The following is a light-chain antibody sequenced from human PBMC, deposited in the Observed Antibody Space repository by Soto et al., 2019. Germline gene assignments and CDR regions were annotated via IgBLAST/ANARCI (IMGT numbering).Light chain of an antibody. Sequence: QSVLTQPVSVSGSPGQLITISCTGTTSDVGAYNYVSWYQQYPGKVPRLLIYDVTNRPSGVSNRFSGSKSGNTASLTISGLQPADEADYYCSSYTTSSTQVFGSGTKVTVL. CDR3: SSYTTSSTQV. CDR1: TSDVGAYNY. V-gene: IGLV2-14*03. CDR2: DVT. J-gene: IGLJ1*01.